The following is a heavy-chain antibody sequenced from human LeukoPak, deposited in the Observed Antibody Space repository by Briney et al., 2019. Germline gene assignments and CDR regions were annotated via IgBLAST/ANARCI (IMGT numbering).Heavy chain of an antibody. CDR3: ARHVGTQLGYPLGY. CDR2: VHHSGGT. V-gene: IGHV4-4*02. J-gene: IGHJ4*02. D-gene: IGHD5-18*01. CDR1: GGSITSNH. Sequence: PSETLSLTCTVSGGSITSNHWSWVRQPPGKGLEWIGQVHHSGGTSYNPSLRSRVTISIDKSENQFSLKLNSVTAADTAVYYCARHVGTQLGYPLGYWGQGTLVTVSS.